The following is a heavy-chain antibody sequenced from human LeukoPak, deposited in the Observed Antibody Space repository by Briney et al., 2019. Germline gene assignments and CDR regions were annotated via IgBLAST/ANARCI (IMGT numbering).Heavy chain of an antibody. Sequence: PSETLSLTCTVSGGSISSGSYYWGWIRQPPGKGLEWIGSIYYSGSTYYNPSLKSRVTISVDTSKNQFSLKLSSVTAADAAVYYCARHPRGSWPVVDWFDPWGQGTLVTVSS. CDR3: ARHPRGSWPVVDWFDP. CDR2: IYYSGST. V-gene: IGHV4-39*01. CDR1: GGSISSGSYY. D-gene: IGHD6-13*01. J-gene: IGHJ5*02.